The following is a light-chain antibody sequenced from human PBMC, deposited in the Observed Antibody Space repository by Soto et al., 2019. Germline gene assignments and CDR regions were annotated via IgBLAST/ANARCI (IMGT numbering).Light chain of an antibody. CDR1: QSIDVW. Sequence: DIQMTQYPSTLSASVGDRVTINCRASQSIDVWLAWYQQKPGKAPKLLIDKASSLQSWLPSRFSGTGSGTEFTLTIDGLQPDDVAVYYCQHRAFGQGTKLEIK. CDR2: KAS. V-gene: IGKV1-5*03. J-gene: IGKJ2*01. CDR3: QHRA.